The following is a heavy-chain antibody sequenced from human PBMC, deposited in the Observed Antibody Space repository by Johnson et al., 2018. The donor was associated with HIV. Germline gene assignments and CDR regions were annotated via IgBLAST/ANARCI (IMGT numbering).Heavy chain of an antibody. CDR3: ARDKGYYGSGTDAFDI. CDR2: ISYDGNNK. D-gene: IGHD3-10*01. V-gene: IGHV3-30*04. Sequence: QVQVVESGGGLVQPGGSLRLSCAASGFTFSSYALHWVRQAPGKGLGWVAVISYDGNNKYYADSVKGRFIISRDNSKNTLYLQMDSLRAEDTAVYYCARDKGYYGSGTDAFDIWGQGTLVTVSS. J-gene: IGHJ3*02. CDR1: GFTFSSYA.